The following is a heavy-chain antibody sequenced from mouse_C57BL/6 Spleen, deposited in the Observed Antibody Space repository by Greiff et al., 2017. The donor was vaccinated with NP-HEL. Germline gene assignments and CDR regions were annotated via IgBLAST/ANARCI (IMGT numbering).Heavy chain of an antibody. V-gene: IGHV1-55*01. CDR1: GYTFTSYW. Sequence: QVQLKQPGAELVKPGASVKMSCKASGYTFTSYWITWVKQRPGQGLEWIGDIYPGSGSTNYNEKFKSKATLTVDTSSSTAYMQLSSLTSEDSAVYYCARYYSNDYAMDYWGQGTSVTVSS. CDR3: ARYYSNDYAMDY. D-gene: IGHD2-5*01. CDR2: IYPGSGST. J-gene: IGHJ4*01.